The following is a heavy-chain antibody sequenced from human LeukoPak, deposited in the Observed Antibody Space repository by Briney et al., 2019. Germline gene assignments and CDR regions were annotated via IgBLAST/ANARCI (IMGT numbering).Heavy chain of an antibody. CDR3: AKDGLWGDFWSGPTPWFDP. CDR1: GFTFSSYG. V-gene: IGHV3-30*02. J-gene: IGHJ5*02. Sequence: GGSLRLSCAASGFTFSSYGMHWVRQAPGKGLEWVAFIRYDGSNKYYADSVKGRFTISRDNSKNTLYLQMNSLRAEDTAVYYCAKDGLWGDFWSGPTPWFDPWGQGTLVTVSS. D-gene: IGHD3-3*01. CDR2: IRYDGSNK.